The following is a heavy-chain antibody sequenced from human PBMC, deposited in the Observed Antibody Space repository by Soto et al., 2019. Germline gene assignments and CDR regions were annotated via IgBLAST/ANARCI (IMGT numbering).Heavy chain of an antibody. Sequence: EVQLLESGGGLVQPGGSLRLSCAGSGSTFSDYAMNWVRQAPGKGLEWVSVISDNGIKTYYADSVKGRFNISRDNSKNTLYLQMNSLRAEDTAVYYCASRRGSSGWYRWFDPWGQGTLVTVSS. J-gene: IGHJ5*02. CDR1: GSTFSDYA. D-gene: IGHD6-19*01. CDR2: ISDNGIKT. CDR3: ASRRGSSGWYRWFDP. V-gene: IGHV3-23*01.